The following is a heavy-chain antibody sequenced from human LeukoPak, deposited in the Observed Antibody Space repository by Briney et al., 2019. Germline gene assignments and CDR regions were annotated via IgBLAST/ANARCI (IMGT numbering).Heavy chain of an antibody. J-gene: IGHJ4*02. CDR3: ARDSSGTPDY. Sequence: PGGSLRLSCAASGFTFSSYSMNWVRQAPGKGLEWVTSISSSSSYIYYADSVKGRFTISRDNAKNSLYLQMNSLRAEDTAVYYCARDSSGTPDYWGQGTLVTVSS. CDR2: ISSSSSYI. V-gene: IGHV3-21*01. D-gene: IGHD3-3*01. CDR1: GFTFSSYS.